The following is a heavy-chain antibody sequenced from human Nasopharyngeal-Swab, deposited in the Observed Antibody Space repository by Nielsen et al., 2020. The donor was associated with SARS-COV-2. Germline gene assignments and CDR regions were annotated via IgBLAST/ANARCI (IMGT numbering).Heavy chain of an antibody. CDR3: ARSADIVLMVYAIPRGPFDY. CDR2: IKQDASEM. V-gene: IGHV3-7*01. D-gene: IGHD2-8*01. Sequence: GESLKIPCAASGFTVSSNYMSWVRQVPGKGLEWVANIKQDASEMYYVDSVKGRFTISRDNAKNSLYLQMNSLRDEDTAVYYCARSADIVLMVYAIPRGPFDYWGQGTLVTVSS. J-gene: IGHJ4*02. CDR1: GFTVSSNY.